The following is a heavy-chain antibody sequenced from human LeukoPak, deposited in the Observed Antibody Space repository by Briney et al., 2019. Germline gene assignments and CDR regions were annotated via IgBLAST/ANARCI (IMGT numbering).Heavy chain of an antibody. CDR2: ISSSSSYI. CDR3: AKEIYGDSTGGRFQH. CDR1: GFTFSSYS. V-gene: IGHV3-21*04. J-gene: IGHJ1*01. D-gene: IGHD4-17*01. Sequence: PGGSLRLSCAASGFTFSSYSMNWVRQAPGKGLEWVSSISSSSSYIYYADSVKGRFTISRDNSKNTLYLQMNSLRAEDTAVYYCAKEIYGDSTGGRFQHWGQGTLVTVSS.